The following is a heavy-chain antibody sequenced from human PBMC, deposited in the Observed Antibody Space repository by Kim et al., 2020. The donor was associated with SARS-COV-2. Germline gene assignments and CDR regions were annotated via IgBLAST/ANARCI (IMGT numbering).Heavy chain of an antibody. CDR3: ARGLFSGSQNWFDP. D-gene: IGHD1-26*01. Sequence: SETLSLTCTVSGGSISNYYWSWIRQPAGKGLEWIGRIHSTGSTNYNASLKSRVTMSVDTSKNQFSLRLSSVTAADTALYYCARGLFSGSQNWFDPWGQGTLVTVSA. J-gene: IGHJ5*02. CDR2: IHSTGST. V-gene: IGHV4-4*07. CDR1: GGSISNYY.